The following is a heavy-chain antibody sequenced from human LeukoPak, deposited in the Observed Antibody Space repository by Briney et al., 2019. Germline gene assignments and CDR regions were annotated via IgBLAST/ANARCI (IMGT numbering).Heavy chain of an antibody. J-gene: IGHJ4*02. D-gene: IGHD5-18*01. Sequence: GGSLRLSCAASGFTFSSYWMSWVRQAPGKGLEWVANIKKDGSDKYYVDSVKGRFTISRDNAKTSLYLQMNSLRAEDTAVYYCARDLSGVTGYTYGRGIDYWGQGTLVTVSS. CDR2: IKKDGSDK. CDR3: ARDLSGVTGYTYGRGIDY. CDR1: GFTFSSYW. V-gene: IGHV3-7*01.